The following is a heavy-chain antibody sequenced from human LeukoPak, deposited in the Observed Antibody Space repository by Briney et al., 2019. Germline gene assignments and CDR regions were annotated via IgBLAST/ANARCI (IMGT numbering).Heavy chain of an antibody. CDR3: AREDYGDLKGFDY. CDR2: ITNDGSST. V-gene: IGHV3-74*01. Sequence: GGSLRLSCAASGLTFSSHWMHWVRQAPGKGLVWVSRITNDGSSTTYADSVKGRFTISRDNAKNMLYLQVNSLRAEDTAVYYCAREDYGDLKGFDYWGQGTLVTASS. D-gene: IGHD4-17*01. J-gene: IGHJ4*02. CDR1: GLTFSSHW.